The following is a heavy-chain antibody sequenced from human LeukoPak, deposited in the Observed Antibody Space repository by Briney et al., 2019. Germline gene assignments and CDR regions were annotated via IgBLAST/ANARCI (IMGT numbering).Heavy chain of an antibody. CDR2: IYYRGST. Sequence: SETLSLTCTVCGGSISKYYWSGLRQPPGRGREWIGYIYYRGSTNYNPSLTRRGTMSVDKTKNQFSLTLSSVTAADTAVYFCARGYTNSPYYFDYWGQGTLVTVPS. V-gene: IGHV4-59*01. CDR3: ARGYTNSPYYFDY. D-gene: IGHD4-11*01. J-gene: IGHJ4*02. CDR1: GGSISKYY.